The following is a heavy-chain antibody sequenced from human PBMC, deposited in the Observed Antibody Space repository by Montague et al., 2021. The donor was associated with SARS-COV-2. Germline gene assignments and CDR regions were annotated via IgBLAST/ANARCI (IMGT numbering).Heavy chain of an antibody. Sequence: SLRPSCAASGFTFSNYEMNWVRQAPGKGLEWVLYISSSGSTIYYADSVKGRFTISRDNAQNSLYLQMNSLRAEDTGVYYCARDRGYGDFYYYGMDDWGQGTTVTVSS. CDR1: GFTFSNYE. D-gene: IGHD3-10*01. J-gene: IGHJ6*02. V-gene: IGHV3-48*03. CDR3: ARDRGYGDFYYYGMDD. CDR2: ISSSGSTI.